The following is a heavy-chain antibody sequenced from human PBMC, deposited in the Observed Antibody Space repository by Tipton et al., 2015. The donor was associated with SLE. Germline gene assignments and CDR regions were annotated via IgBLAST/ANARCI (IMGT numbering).Heavy chain of an antibody. J-gene: IGHJ5*02. D-gene: IGHD2-2*02. CDR2: LYYSGTAEST. Sequence: TLSLTCTVTGGPISGSSHHWDWIRQSTGRGLEWIGSLYYSGTAESTDYNPSLKSRVSMSVDASKNQFSLRLTSVTAADTALYFCAGRLYGYDTWGQGTLVTVSS. CDR3: AGRLYGYDT. CDR1: GGPISGSSHH. V-gene: IGHV4-39*07.